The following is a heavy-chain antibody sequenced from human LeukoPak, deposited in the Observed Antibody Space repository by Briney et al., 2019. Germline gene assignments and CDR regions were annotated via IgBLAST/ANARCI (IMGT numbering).Heavy chain of an antibody. CDR1: GFTISNNY. D-gene: IGHD3-22*01. J-gene: IGHJ4*02. V-gene: IGHV3-53*01. CDR3: AKGQDSSGILDY. CDR2: IYSGGST. Sequence: PGGSLRLSCVASGFTISNNYMSWVRQAPGKGLEWVSLIYSGGSTYYADSVKGRFTISRDNSKNTLYLQMNSLRAEDTAVYYCAKGQDSSGILDYWGQGTLVTVSS.